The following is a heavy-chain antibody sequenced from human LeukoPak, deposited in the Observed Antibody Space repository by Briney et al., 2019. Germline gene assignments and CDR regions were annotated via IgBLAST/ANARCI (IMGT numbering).Heavy chain of an antibody. J-gene: IGHJ4*02. Sequence: SGGSLRLSCTASGFTLSSYEMSWIRQAPGKGLEWVSSIDYSGGSTHYADSVMGRFTISRDNSKNTLYLQLNSLSADDTAVYYCAKLTLLGYCSGGSCYDRRVFDYWGQGTLVTVSS. D-gene: IGHD2-15*01. CDR2: IDYSGGST. CDR1: GFTLSSYE. CDR3: AKLTLLGYCSGGSCYDRRVFDY. V-gene: IGHV3-23*01.